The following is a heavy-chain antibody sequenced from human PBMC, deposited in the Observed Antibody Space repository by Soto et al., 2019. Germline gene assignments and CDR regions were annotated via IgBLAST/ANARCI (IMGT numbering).Heavy chain of an antibody. CDR1: GGSCSGYQ. V-gene: IGHV4-34*01. CDR3: ARGWRFDP. D-gene: IGHD1-1*01. J-gene: IGHJ5*02. CDR2: INHSGTT. Sequence: SEALSLTCVDHGGSCSGYQWNWIRQSPGQGLEWIGEINHSGTTKYNPSLESRINLSVDTSKKQFSLKMFSVTAADTAIYYCARGWRFDPWGQGTQFTVSS.